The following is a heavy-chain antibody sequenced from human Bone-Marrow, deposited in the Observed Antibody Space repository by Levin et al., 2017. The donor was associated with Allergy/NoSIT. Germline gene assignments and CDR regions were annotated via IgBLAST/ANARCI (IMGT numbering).Heavy chain of an antibody. D-gene: IGHD2-15*01. CDR3: ARAIIWEIAATG. Sequence: ASVKVSCKASGYTFTGYYMHWVRQAPGQGLEWMGWINPNSGGTNYAQKFQGRVTMTRDTSISTAYMELSRLRSDDTAVYYCARAIIWEIAATGWGQGTLVTVSS. CDR2: INPNSGGT. CDR1: GYTFTGYY. V-gene: IGHV1-2*02. J-gene: IGHJ4*02.